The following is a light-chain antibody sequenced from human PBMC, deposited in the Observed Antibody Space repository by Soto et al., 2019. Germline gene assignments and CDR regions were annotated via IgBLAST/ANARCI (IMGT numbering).Light chain of an antibody. J-gene: IGLJ1*01. CDR3: SSYASSSTS. Sequence: QSALTQPASVSGSPGQSITISCTGTSSDVGGYNYVSWYQQHPGKAPKLMIYGVSNRPSGVSHRFSGSKSGNTASLTISGLRAEDEADYYCSSYASSSTSFGTGTKVTVL. CDR2: GVS. CDR1: SSDVGGYNY. V-gene: IGLV2-14*03.